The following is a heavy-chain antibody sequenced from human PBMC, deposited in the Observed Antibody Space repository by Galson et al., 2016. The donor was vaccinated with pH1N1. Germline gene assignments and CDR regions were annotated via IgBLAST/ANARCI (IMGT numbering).Heavy chain of an antibody. Sequence: SLRLSCAASGFTFSSHAMSWVRQAPGKGPQWVSGIGKNGGTYYIDSVRGRFTISRDNSRNILYLQMNSLRVEDTARYYCVKPDREHSGDHWGQGTLVTVSS. V-gene: IGHV3-23*01. CDR3: VKPDREHSGDH. D-gene: IGHD6-19*01. J-gene: IGHJ5*02. CDR2: IGKNGGT. CDR1: GFTFSSHA.